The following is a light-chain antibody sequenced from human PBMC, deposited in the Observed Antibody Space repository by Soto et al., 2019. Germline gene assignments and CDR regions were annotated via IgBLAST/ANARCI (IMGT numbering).Light chain of an antibody. V-gene: IGKV3-11*01. CDR3: QQRSNWRVT. CDR2: DAS. J-gene: IGKJ4*01. Sequence: EIVLTQSPATLSLSAGDRATLSCRASQSVNIYLAWYQQKPGQAPRLLIYDASNRATGIPARFSGSGSGTDFTLTISSLEPEDIAVYYCQQRSNWRVTFGRGTKVDIK. CDR1: QSVNIY.